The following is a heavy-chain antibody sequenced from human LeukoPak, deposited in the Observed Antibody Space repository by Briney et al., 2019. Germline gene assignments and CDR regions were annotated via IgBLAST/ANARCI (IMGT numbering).Heavy chain of an antibody. CDR2: ISVSGVST. Sequence: GGSLRLSCAASGFTFSSYAMSWVRQAPGKGLEWVSGISVSGVSTYYADSAKGRFTISRDNSKNTLYLQMNSLRAEDTALYYCARDPYGDYVFDYRGQGTLVTVSS. D-gene: IGHD4-17*01. CDR3: ARDPYGDYVFDY. J-gene: IGHJ4*02. V-gene: IGHV3-23*01. CDR1: GFTFSSYA.